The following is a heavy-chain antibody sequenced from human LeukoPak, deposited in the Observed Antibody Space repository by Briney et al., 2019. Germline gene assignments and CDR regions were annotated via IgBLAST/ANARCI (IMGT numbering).Heavy chain of an antibody. CDR2: IYYSGST. V-gene: IGHV4-39*07. D-gene: IGHD3-22*01. Sequence: SETLSLTCTVSGGSISSSSYYWGWIRQPPGKGLEWIGSIYYSGSTYYNPPLKSRVTISVDTSKNQFSLKLSSVTAADTAVYYCARGRRITMIVSDYWGQGTLVTVSS. J-gene: IGHJ4*02. CDR1: GGSISSSSYY. CDR3: ARGRRITMIVSDY.